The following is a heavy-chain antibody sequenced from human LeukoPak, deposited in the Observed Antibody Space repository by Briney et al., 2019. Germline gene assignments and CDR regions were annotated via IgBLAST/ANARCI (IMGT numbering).Heavy chain of an antibody. D-gene: IGHD3-10*01. Sequence: PSETLSLTCTVSGGSVSSGSYYWSWIRQPPGKGLEWIGYIYYSGSTNYNPSLKSRVTISVDTSKNQFSLKLSSVTAADTAVYYCARDTMVRGVSWFDPWGQGTLVTVSS. CDR3: ARDTMVRGVSWFDP. V-gene: IGHV4-61*01. CDR2: IYYSGST. CDR1: GGSVSSGSYY. J-gene: IGHJ5*02.